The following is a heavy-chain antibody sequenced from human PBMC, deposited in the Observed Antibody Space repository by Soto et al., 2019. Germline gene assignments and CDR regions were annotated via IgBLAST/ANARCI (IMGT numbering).Heavy chain of an antibody. CDR2: IYYTGST. J-gene: IGHJ4*02. CDR3: ARGRHWLDY. Sequence: QVQLQESGPGLVKPSETLSLTCTVSGGSISSFYWSWIRQPPGKGLEWIGYIYYTGSTNYNPSLTSRVTISVDTSKNQFSLKLSSVTAADTAVYYCARGRHWLDYWGQGTLVTVSS. V-gene: IGHV4-59*01. D-gene: IGHD3-9*01. CDR1: GGSISSFY.